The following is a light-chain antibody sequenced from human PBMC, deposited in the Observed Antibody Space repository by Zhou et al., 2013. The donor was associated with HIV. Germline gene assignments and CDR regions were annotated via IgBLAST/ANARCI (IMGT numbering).Light chain of an antibody. J-gene: IGKJ4*01. CDR2: AAS. Sequence: EIVLTQSPGTLSLSPGERATLSCRASQSVSSSYLAWYQQKPGQAPRLLIYAASTRATGIPDRFSGSGSGRDFTLTISRLEPEDFAVYYCQQYGSSPTTFGGGTKVEIK. CDR3: QQYGSSPTT. V-gene: IGKV3-20*01. CDR1: QSVSSSY.